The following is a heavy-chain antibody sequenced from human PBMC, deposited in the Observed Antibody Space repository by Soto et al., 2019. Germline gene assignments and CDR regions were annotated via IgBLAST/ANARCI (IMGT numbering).Heavy chain of an antibody. J-gene: IGHJ6*02. CDR1: GFTFSSYW. D-gene: IGHD3-16*01. V-gene: IGHV3-74*01. CDR3: ARSRGSGGVEYNMDV. Sequence: EVQLVESGGGLVQPGGSLRLSCGASGFTFSSYWMHWVRQGPGEGLVWVSRIMSDGSGTTYANSVKGRFTISRDNAKNTMYLQMNRLRAEDTAVYHCARSRGSGGVEYNMDVWGQGTTVTVSS. CDR2: IMSDGSGT.